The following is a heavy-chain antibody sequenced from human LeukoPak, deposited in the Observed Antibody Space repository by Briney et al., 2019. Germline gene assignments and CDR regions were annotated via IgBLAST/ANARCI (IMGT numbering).Heavy chain of an antibody. J-gene: IGHJ6*02. Sequence: GASVKVSCKASGYTFTSYYMHWVRQAPGQGLEWMGRIIPILGIANYAQKFQGRVTITADKSTSTAYMELSSLRSGDSAVYYCASPSDTAMVPYYYYGMDVWGQGTTVTVSS. CDR3: ASPSDTAMVPYYYYGMDV. V-gene: IGHV1-69*02. CDR2: IIPILGIA. D-gene: IGHD5-18*01. CDR1: GYTFTSYY.